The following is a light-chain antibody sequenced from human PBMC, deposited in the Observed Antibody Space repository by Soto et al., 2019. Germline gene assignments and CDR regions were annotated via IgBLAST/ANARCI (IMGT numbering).Light chain of an antibody. J-gene: IGKJ5*01. CDR2: AAS. CDR1: QSINNY. Sequence: DIQVTQSPSSLSASVGDRVTITCRASQSINNYLNWYQQKPGQAPKLLIYAASSLKSGVPSRFSGSGSGTDFPLTITSLQPEDFATHYCQQSYSTPPLTFGQGTRLEI. CDR3: QQSYSTPPLT. V-gene: IGKV1-39*01.